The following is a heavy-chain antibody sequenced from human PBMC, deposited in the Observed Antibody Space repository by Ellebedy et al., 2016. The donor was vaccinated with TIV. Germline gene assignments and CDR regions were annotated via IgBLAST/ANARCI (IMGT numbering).Heavy chain of an antibody. J-gene: IGHJ4*02. CDR1: GGSISSTSYY. CDR3: ARHPRAGLFDY. D-gene: IGHD2-21*01. V-gene: IGHV4-39*01. Sequence: MPSETLSLTCTVSGGSISSTSYYWGWIRQPPGKGLEWIGSIYYGGSTYSKPSLKSRVTVSVDMSKNQISLRLSSVTAADTAVYYCARHPRAGLFDYWGQGTLVTVSS. CDR2: IYYGGST.